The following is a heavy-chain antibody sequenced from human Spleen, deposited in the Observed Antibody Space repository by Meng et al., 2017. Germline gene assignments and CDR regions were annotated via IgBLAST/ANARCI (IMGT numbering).Heavy chain of an antibody. CDR2: ISYDGSNK. V-gene: IGHV3-30*01. Sequence: GESLKISCAASGFTFSSYAMHWVRQAPGKGLEWVAVISYDGSNKYYADSVKGRFTISRDNSKNTLYLQMNSLRAEDTAVYYCARGSDSNYESFDYWGQGTLVTVSS. D-gene: IGHD4-11*01. J-gene: IGHJ4*02. CDR1: GFTFSSYA. CDR3: ARGSDSNYESFDY.